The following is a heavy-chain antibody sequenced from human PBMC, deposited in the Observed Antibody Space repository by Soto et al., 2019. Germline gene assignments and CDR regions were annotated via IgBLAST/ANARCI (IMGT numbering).Heavy chain of an antibody. CDR3: ARDPDLELLWFGKYNPKGSRELDY. J-gene: IGHJ4*02. V-gene: IGHV3-21*01. D-gene: IGHD3-10*01. CDR1: GFTFSSYS. Sequence: PGGSLRLSCAASGFTFSSYSMNWVRQAPGKGLEWVSSISSSSSYIYYADSVKGRFTISRDNAKNSLYLQMNSLRAEDTAVYYCARDPDLELLWFGKYNPKGSRELDYWGQGTLVTVSS. CDR2: ISSSSSYI.